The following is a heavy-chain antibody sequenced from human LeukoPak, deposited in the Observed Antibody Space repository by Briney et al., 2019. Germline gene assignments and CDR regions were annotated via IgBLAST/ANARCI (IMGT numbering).Heavy chain of an antibody. CDR1: GLAFSAYK. CDR3: VVGGSPGY. D-gene: IGHD2-15*01. J-gene: IGHJ4*02. V-gene: IGHV3-74*01. Sequence: GGSLRLSCAASGLAFSAYKMHWVRQAPRKGLVWVSRISTDGYTTDYADFVQGRFTASRDNTKNTWSLEMNSLRVEDTAVYYCVVGGSPGYWGQGTLVTVSS. CDR2: ISTDGYTT.